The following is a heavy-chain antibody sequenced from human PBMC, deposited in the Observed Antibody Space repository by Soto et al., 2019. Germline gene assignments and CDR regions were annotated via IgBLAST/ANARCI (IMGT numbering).Heavy chain of an antibody. CDR3: ARDFGAKLSSS. V-gene: IGHV1-69*13. Sequence: ASVKVSCKASGGTFSSYRINWVRQAPGQGLEWVGGIVPIYRTADYAQKFQGRVTITADESARTAYLEVRSLKSQDTAVYYCARDFGAKLSSSWGKGTLVTVSS. J-gene: IGHJ4*02. CDR1: GGTFSSYR. D-gene: IGHD6-13*01. CDR2: IVPIYRTA.